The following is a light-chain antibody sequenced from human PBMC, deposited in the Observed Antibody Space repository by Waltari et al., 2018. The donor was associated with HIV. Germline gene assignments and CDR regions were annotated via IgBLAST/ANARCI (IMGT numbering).Light chain of an antibody. CDR2: YAA. CDR3: QQYYGPPLT. Sequence: DIEMTQSPASLAVSLGERATINCKSSQSVLYSSNNKNYLAWYQQEPAQPPKLLIYYAATRVASVPDRFIGSGSGTDFTLTISSLQAEDVAVYYCQQYYGPPLTFGQGTRLEIK. V-gene: IGKV4-1*01. J-gene: IGKJ5*01. CDR1: QSVLYSSNNKNY.